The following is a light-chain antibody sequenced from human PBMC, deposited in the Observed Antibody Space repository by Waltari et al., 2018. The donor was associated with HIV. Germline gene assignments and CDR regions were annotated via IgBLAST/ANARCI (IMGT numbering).Light chain of an antibody. V-gene: IGLV2-14*01. CDR1: SSDVGGYNY. J-gene: IGLJ1*01. Sequence: QSALTQPASVSGSPGQSITISCTGTSSDVGGYNYVSWFQHHPGKAPKLMIYEVSNRPSGVSNRFSGSKSGNTASLTISGLQAEDEADYYCSSYTSSSTPPYVFGTGTKVTVL. CDR2: EVS. CDR3: SSYTSSSTPPYV.